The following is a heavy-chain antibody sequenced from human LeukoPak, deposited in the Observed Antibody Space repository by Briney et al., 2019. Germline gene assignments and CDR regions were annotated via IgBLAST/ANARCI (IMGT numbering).Heavy chain of an antibody. CDR2: IYYSGST. J-gene: IGHJ4*02. CDR1: GGSISSYY. CDR3: ARDPGVGYDSSGYLGPYYFDY. V-gene: IGHV4-59*01. Sequence: SETLSLTCTVSGGSISSYYWSWIRQPPGKGLEWIGYIYYSGSTNYNPSLKSRVTISVDTSKNQFSLKLSSVTAADTAVYYCARDPGVGYDSSGYLGPYYFDYWGQGTLVTVSS. D-gene: IGHD3-22*01.